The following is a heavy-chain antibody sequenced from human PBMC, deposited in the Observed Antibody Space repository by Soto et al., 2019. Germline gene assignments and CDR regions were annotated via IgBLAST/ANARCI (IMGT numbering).Heavy chain of an antibody. CDR2: IYHSGST. D-gene: IGHD2-15*01. CDR1: GGSISSGGYS. V-gene: IGHV4-30-2*01. J-gene: IGHJ3*02. CDR3: ARASAYCSGGSCRRDDAFDI. Sequence: SETLSLTCAVSGGSISSGGYSWSWIRQPPGKGLEWIGYIYHSGSTYYNPSLKSRVTISVDRSKNQFSLKLSSVTAADTAVYYCARASAYCSGGSCRRDDAFDIWGQGTMVTVSS.